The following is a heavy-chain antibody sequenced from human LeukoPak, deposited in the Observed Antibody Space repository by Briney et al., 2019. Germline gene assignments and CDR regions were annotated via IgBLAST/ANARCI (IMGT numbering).Heavy chain of an antibody. D-gene: IGHD3-22*01. V-gene: IGHV4-34*01. Sequence: PSETLSLTCAVYGGSFSGYYWSWIRQPPGKGLEWIGEINHSGSTNYNPSLKSRVTISVDTSKNQFSLKLSSVTAADTAVYYCARRSGYYLKSDNWFDPWGQGTLVTVSS. CDR3: ARRSGYYLKSDNWFDP. CDR2: INHSGST. J-gene: IGHJ5*02. CDR1: GGSFSGYY.